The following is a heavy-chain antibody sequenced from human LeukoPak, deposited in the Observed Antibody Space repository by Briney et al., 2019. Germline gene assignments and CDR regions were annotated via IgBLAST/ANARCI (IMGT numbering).Heavy chain of an antibody. D-gene: IGHD5-24*01. Sequence: GGSLRLSCAASGFTFSSYSMNWVRQAPGKGLEWVSSISSSSSYIYYADSVKGRFTISRDNAKNSLYLQMNSLRAEDTAVYYCAIDREMRSRFTFDHWGQGTLVTVSS. CDR1: GFTFSSYS. CDR2: ISSSSSYI. CDR3: AIDREMRSRFTFDH. J-gene: IGHJ4*02. V-gene: IGHV3-21*01.